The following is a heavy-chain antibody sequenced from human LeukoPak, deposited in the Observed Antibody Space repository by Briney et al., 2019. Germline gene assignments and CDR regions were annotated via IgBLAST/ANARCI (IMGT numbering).Heavy chain of an antibody. J-gene: IGHJ6*02. CDR2: VYSGGTT. D-gene: IGHD2-15*01. Sequence: GGSLRLSCAASGFTVSSNYMTWVRQAPGKGLEWVSIVYSGGTTYYADSVKGRFTISRDNSKNTLDLQMNSLRPEDTAVYYCARQTGGYYYYSLDVWGQGTAVTVSS. CDR3: ARQTGGYYYYSLDV. CDR1: GFTVSSNY. V-gene: IGHV3-66*04.